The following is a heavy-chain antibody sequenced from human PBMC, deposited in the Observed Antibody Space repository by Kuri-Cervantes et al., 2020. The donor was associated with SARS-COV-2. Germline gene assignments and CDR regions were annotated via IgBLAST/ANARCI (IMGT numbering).Heavy chain of an antibody. V-gene: IGHV1-24*01. D-gene: IGHD6-19*01. Sequence: GGSLRLSCKVSGYTLTELSMHWVRQAPGKGLEWMGGFDPEDGETIYAQKFQGRVTMTEDTSTDTAYMELSSLRSEDTAVYYCARDHPIAVAGTVREYGMDVWGQGTTVTVSS. CDR3: ARDHPIAVAGTVREYGMDV. J-gene: IGHJ6*02. CDR1: GYTLTELS. CDR2: FDPEDGET.